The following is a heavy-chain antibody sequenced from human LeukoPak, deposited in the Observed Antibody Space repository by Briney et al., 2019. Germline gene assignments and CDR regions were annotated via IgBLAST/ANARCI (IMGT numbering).Heavy chain of an antibody. CDR2: ISAYNGNT. V-gene: IGHV1-18*01. D-gene: IGHD3-3*01. Sequence: ASVKVSCKASGYTFTSYGISWVRQAPGQGLEWMGWISAYNGNTNYAQKLQGRVTMTTDTSTSTAYMELRSLRSDDTAVYYCARDLSPARFNYDPNCMDVWGQGTTVTVSS. CDR3: ARDLSPARFNYDPNCMDV. CDR1: GYTFTSYG. J-gene: IGHJ6*02.